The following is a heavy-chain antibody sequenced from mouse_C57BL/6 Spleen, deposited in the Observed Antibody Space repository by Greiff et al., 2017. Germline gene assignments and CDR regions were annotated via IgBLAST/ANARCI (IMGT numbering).Heavy chain of an antibody. CDR1: GYTFTSYW. Sequence: QVQLQQPGAELVRPGSSVKLSCKASGYTFTSYWMHWVKQRPIQGLEWIGNIDPSDSETHYNQKFKDKATLTVDKSSSTAYMRLSSRTSEVSAVYYCARSGFDYWGQGTTLTVSS. CDR2: IDPSDSET. J-gene: IGHJ2*01. CDR3: ARSGFDY. V-gene: IGHV1-52*01.